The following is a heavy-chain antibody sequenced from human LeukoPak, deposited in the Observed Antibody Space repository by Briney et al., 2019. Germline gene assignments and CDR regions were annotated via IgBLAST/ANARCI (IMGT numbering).Heavy chain of an antibody. Sequence: VASVKVSCKASGYTFTSYYMHWVRQAPGQGLEWMGIINPSGGSTSYAQKFQGRVTMTRYTSTSTVYMELSSLRSEDTAVYYCARDQRTAGSWGSNAFDIWGQGTMVTVSS. D-gene: IGHD7-27*01. CDR1: GYTFTSYY. V-gene: IGHV1-46*01. J-gene: IGHJ3*02. CDR3: ARDQRTAGSWGSNAFDI. CDR2: INPSGGST.